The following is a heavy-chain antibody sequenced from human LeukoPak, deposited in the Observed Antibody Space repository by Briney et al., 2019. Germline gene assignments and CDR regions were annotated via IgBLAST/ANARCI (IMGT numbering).Heavy chain of an antibody. CDR1: GFTFSSYA. Sequence: PGGSLRLSCAASGFTFSSYAMSWVRQAPGKGLEWVSTINDGGGTTYYADSVKGRFTISRDNSKNTLYLQMNSLRADDTAVYYCAKDPPGSGYYFDPWGQGTLVIVSS. J-gene: IGHJ5*02. CDR2: INDGGGTT. V-gene: IGHV3-23*01. D-gene: IGHD5-12*01. CDR3: AKDPPGSGYYFDP.